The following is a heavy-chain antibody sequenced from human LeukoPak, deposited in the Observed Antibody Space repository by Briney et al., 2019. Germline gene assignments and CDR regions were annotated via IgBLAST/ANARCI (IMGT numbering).Heavy chain of an antibody. CDR3: AKDLGIAAVGTVY. CDR1: GFTFSSYG. CDR2: IRYDGSNK. D-gene: IGHD6-13*01. Sequence: GGSLRLSCAASGFTFSSYGMHWVRQAPGKGLEWVSFIRYDGSNKYYADSVKGRFTISRDNSKNTLYLQMNSLRAEDTAVYYCAKDLGIAAVGTVYWGQGTLVTVSS. V-gene: IGHV3-30*02. J-gene: IGHJ4*02.